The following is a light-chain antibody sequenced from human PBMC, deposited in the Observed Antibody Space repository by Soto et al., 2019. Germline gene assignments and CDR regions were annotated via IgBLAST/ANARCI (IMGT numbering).Light chain of an antibody. CDR1: QSLVHVDGKTY. Sequence: DIVMTQTPLSSPVTLGQPASISCRSSQSLVHVDGKTYLSWLQQRPGQPPRLLIYEISNRFSGGPDRFSGSGAGTDFTLRISRVEAEDVGVYYCMQATQFPLSFGGGTRVEIK. CDR3: MQATQFPLS. J-gene: IGKJ4*01. V-gene: IGKV2-24*01. CDR2: EIS.